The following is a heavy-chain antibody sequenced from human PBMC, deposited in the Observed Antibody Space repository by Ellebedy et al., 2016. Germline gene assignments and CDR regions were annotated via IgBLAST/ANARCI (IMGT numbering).Heavy chain of an antibody. D-gene: IGHD1-1*01. J-gene: IGHJ4*02. V-gene: IGHV1-2*02. Sequence: ASVKVSXKASRYTFTGYYMHWVRQAPGQGLEWMGWINPNSGGTNYAQKFQGRVTMTRDTSISTAYMELSRLRSDDTAVYYCAKDLRTEASDLHYWGQGTLVTVSS. CDR2: INPNSGGT. CDR3: AKDLRTEASDLHY. CDR1: RYTFTGYY.